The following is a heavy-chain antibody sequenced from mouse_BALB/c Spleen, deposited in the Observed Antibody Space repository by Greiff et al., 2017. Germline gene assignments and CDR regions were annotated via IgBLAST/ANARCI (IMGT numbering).Heavy chain of an antibody. Sequence: QVQLMESGAELVQPGASVKLSCTTSGYTFTSYCIQWVKQRPGQGLGWIGEIFPGTGTTYYNEKFKGKATLTIDTSSSTAYMQLSSLTSEDAAVDFCARGPVGGSSYGYFDDWGQGTTLTVSA. V-gene: IGHV1S132*01. CDR2: IFPGTGTT. D-gene: IGHD1-1*01. CDR3: ARGPVGGSSYGYFDD. J-gene: IGHJ2*01. CDR1: GYTFTSYC.